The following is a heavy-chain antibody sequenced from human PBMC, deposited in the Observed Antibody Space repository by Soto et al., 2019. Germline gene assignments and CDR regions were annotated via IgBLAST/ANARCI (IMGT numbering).Heavy chain of an antibody. CDR3: ARHVLGTSMGRGVRLDY. CDR1: GGSLSSNSYY. V-gene: IGHV4-39*01. D-gene: IGHD3-10*01. CDR2: IYYSGST. J-gene: IGHJ4*02. Sequence: PSEPMSLTCTFSGGSLSSNSYYWVWIRQPPWRWLECIGSIYYSGSTYYNPSLTSRVTISGDTSKNQFSLNVSSVTAADTAVYYCARHVLGTSMGRGVRLDYWGQGTLVTVSS.